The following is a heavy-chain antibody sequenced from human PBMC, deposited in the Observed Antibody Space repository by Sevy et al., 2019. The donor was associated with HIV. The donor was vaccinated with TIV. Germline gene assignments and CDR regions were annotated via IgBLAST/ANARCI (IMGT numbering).Heavy chain of an antibody. CDR3: AGGGNPGQAASDI. V-gene: IGHV3-48*02. CDR2: IRGDDENK. CDR1: GFTLSSHS. J-gene: IGHJ3*02. Sequence: GGSLRLSCAVSGFTLSSHSMNWVRQAPGKGLEWLSHIRGDDENKYYADSVQGRFTISRDDASNSVHLQMNSLRDEDTAVYYCAGGGNPGQAASDIWGQGTVVTASS.